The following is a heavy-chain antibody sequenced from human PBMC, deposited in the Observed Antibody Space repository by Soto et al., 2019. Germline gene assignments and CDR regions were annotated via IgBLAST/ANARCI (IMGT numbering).Heavy chain of an antibody. D-gene: IGHD3-3*01. CDR3: AKGYSSQGFWSGYSTDYFDY. V-gene: IGHV3-9*01. J-gene: IGHJ4*02. CDR2: ISWNSGSI. Sequence: HPGGSLRLSCAASGFTFDDYAMHWVRQAPGKGLEWVSGISWNSGSIGYADSVKGRFTISRDKAKNSLYLQMNRLRAEDTALYYCAKGYSSQGFWSGYSTDYFDYWGQGTLVTVSS. CDR1: GFTFDDYA.